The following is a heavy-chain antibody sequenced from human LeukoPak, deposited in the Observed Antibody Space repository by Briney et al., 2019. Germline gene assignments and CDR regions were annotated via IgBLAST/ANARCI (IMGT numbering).Heavy chain of an antibody. Sequence: SETLSLTCTVSGGSISSSSDYWGWIRQPPGKGLEWIGSIYYNGGTYYNPSLKSRVTISVDTSKNQFSLKLSSVTAADTAVYYCARGGITIFTSMDVWGKGTTVTVSS. D-gene: IGHD3-3*01. V-gene: IGHV4-39*01. CDR1: GGSISSSSDY. CDR2: IYYNGGT. CDR3: ARGGITIFTSMDV. J-gene: IGHJ6*04.